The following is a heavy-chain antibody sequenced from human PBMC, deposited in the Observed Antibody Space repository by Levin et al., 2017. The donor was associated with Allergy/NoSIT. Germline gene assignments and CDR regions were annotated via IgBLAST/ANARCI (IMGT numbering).Heavy chain of an antibody. J-gene: IGHJ4*02. D-gene: IGHD4-17*01. CDR3: ARARNDYGDSYFFDY. Sequence: PGGSLRLSCAASEFIFSSYGMHWVRQAPGKGLEWVAVISYDGSSKYYADSVKGRFTISRDNSKNTLFLQMNGLRAEDTAVYYCARARNDYGDSYFFDYWGQGTLVTVSS. CDR2: ISYDGSSK. CDR1: EFIFSSYG. V-gene: IGHV3-30*03.